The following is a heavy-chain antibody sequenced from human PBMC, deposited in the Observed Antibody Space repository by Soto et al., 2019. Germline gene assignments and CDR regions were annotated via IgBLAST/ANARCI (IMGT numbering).Heavy chain of an antibody. CDR1: GGAFGRNS. CDR2: VIPVFNTS. V-gene: IGHV1-69*01. J-gene: IGHJ4*02. Sequence: QVQLEQSGPEVKRPGTSVKVSCKASGGAFGRNSVSWVRQAPGQGLEWIGGVIPVFNTSNYSLKFQGRVAISADESTSTVFMELRSLRSEDTALYYCARGDEMTAVTIFEYWGQGTLVTVSS. D-gene: IGHD4-17*01. CDR3: ARGDEMTAVTIFEY.